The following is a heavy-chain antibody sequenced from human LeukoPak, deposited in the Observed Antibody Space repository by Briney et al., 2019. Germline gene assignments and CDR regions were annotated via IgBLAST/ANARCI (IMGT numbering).Heavy chain of an antibody. V-gene: IGHV3-30*03. CDR2: ISYDGSNK. D-gene: IGHD3-22*01. CDR1: GFTFSSYG. Sequence: GRSLRLSCAASGFTFSSYGMHWVRQAPGKGLEWVAVISYDGSNKYYADSVKGRFTISRDNSKNTLYLQMNSLRAEDTAVYYCARGYDSSGYYYADAFDIWGQGTTVTVSS. J-gene: IGHJ3*02. CDR3: ARGYDSSGYYYADAFDI.